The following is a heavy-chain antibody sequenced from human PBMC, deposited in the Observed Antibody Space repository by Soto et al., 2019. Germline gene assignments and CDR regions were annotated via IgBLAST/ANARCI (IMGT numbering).Heavy chain of an antibody. V-gene: IGHV4-59*08. CDR1: VGSISSYY. D-gene: IGHD3-10*01. CDR3: ARNYGPGYTFDY. CDR2: IYYSGST. Sequence: SETLSLTCTVSVGSISSYYWSWIRQPPGKGLEWIGYIYYSGSTNYNPSLKSRVTISVDTSKNQFSLKLSSVTAADTAVYYCARNYGPGYTFDYWGQGTLVTVSS. J-gene: IGHJ4*02.